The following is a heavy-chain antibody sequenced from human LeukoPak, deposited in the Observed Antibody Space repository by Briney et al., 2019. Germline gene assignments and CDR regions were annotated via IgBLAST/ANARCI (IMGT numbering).Heavy chain of an antibody. Sequence: GALRLSCAASGFTFSSYWMHWVRQAPGKGLVWVSRINSDGSSTSYADSVKGRFTISRDNAKNTLYLQMNSLRAEDTAVYYCARGGSIAARPGDYWGQGTLDTVSS. CDR1: GFTFSSYW. CDR3: ARGGSIAARPGDY. J-gene: IGHJ4*02. D-gene: IGHD6-6*01. V-gene: IGHV3-74*01. CDR2: INSDGSST.